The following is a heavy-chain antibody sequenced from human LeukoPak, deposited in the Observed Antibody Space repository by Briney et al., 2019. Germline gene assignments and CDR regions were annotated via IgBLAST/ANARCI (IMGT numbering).Heavy chain of an antibody. D-gene: IGHD2-2*01. CDR3: ASSNRVVPAAIYYGMDV. Sequence: SETLSLTCAVYGGSFSGYYWSLIRQPPGKGLEWIGEINHSGSTNYNPSLKSRVTISVDTSKNQFSLKLSSVTAADTAVYYCASSNRVVPAAIYYGMDVWGQGTTVTVSS. CDR2: INHSGST. J-gene: IGHJ6*02. CDR1: GGSFSGYY. V-gene: IGHV4-34*01.